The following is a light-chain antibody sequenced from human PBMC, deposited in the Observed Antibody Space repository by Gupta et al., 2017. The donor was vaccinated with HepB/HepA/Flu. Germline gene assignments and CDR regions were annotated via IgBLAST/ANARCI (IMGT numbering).Light chain of an antibody. V-gene: IGKV3-20*01. Sequence: EIVLTQSPGTLSLSPGERATLSCRASQSVWKNYLAWYQQKLGQAPRLLIYGSSSRATGVPDRFSGSWSGTDFTLTISRLEPEDFAVYYCQQYGSSPPKYTFGQGTKLEIK. CDR2: GSS. CDR1: QSVWKNY. CDR3: QQYGSSPPKYT. J-gene: IGKJ2*01.